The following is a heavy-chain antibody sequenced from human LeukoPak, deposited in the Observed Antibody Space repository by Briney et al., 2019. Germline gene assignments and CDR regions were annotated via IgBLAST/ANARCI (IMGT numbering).Heavy chain of an antibody. CDR3: ATGLLVRGLDFWSRHPARLDY. CDR1: GFTFSSYA. V-gene: IGHV3-23*01. Sequence: PGGSLRLSCAASGFTFSSYAMSWVRQAPGKGLEWVSTIIGSGDNTYHAYSLKGRFTFSSDNSKNTLYLQMNSLTAEDTAVYYFATGLLVRGLDFWSRHPARLDYWGQGTLVTVSS. CDR2: IIGSGDNT. J-gene: IGHJ4*02. D-gene: IGHD3-3*01.